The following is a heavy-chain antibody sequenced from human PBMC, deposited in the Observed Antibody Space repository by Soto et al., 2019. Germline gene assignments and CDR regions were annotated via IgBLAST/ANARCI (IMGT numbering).Heavy chain of an antibody. CDR1: GESINNYY. D-gene: IGHD2-2*01. CDR3: ARGTKYYHEPMDG. V-gene: IGHV4-59*01. J-gene: IGHJ6*02. CDR2: IYDSGST. Sequence: PATLSLTCTVSGESINNYYWTWIRQPPGKGLEWIGYIYDSGSTSFNPSLKRRLTISVDTSKNQFSLKLKSVTAADPAVYYCARGTKYYHEPMDGWGQGTTVT.